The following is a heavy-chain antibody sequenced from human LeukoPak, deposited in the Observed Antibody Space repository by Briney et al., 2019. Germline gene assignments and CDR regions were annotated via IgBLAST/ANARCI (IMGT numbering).Heavy chain of an antibody. CDR1: GYTFTSYA. CDR2: INAGNGNT. CDR3: ARVYDYGSAHAMDV. V-gene: IGHV1-3*01. Sequence: PGGSLRLSCAASGYTFTSYAMHWVRQAPGQRLEWMGWINAGNGNTKYSQKFQGRVTITRDTSASTAYMELSSLRSEDTAVYYCARVYDYGSAHAMDVWGQGTTVTVSS. D-gene: IGHD3-10*01. J-gene: IGHJ6*02.